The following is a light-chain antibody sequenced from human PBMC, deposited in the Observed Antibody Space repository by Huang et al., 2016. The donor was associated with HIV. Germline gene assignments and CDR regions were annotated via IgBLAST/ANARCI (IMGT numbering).Light chain of an antibody. CDR1: QSVSSN. V-gene: IGKV3-15*01. J-gene: IGKJ2*01. CDR3: HQYNNWYPYT. CDR2: GTS. Sequence: EVVMTQSPATLSVSPGERVTLSCRASQSVSSNLALYQQKPGQPPRLLIYGTSTRATGIPARFSGSGSGTEFTLTISSLQSEDFAVYYCHQYNNWYPYTFGQGTKLEIK.